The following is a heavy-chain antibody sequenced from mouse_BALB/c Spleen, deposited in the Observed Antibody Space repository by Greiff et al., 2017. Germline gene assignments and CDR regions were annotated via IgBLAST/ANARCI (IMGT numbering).Heavy chain of an antibody. CDR3: ARDATTVMDY. J-gene: IGHJ4*01. D-gene: IGHD1-1*01. V-gene: IGHV2-9*02. Sequence: QVTLKVSGPGILQPSQTLSLTCSFSGFSLSTSGMGVSWIRQPPGKGLEWLGVIWAGGSTNYNSALMSRLSISKDNSKSQVFLKMNSLQTDDTAMYYCARDATTVMDYWGQGTSVTVSS. CDR2: IWAGGST. CDR1: GFSLSTSG.